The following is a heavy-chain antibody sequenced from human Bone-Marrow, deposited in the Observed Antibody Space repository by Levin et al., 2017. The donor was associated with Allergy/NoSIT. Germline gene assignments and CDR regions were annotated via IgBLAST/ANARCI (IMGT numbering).Heavy chain of an antibody. CDR1: GFTFSDYS. Sequence: KPGGSLRLSCVVSGFTFSDYSMNWVRQAPGKGLEWVSSITTRSTYIHYADSVKGRFTISRDNAKNSLYLQMNNLTVDDTAVYYCARWARAGGVVSPFWGQGAVVTVSS. CDR3: ARWARAGGVVSPF. V-gene: IGHV3-21*01. D-gene: IGHD3-3*01. CDR2: ITTRSTYI. J-gene: IGHJ4*02.